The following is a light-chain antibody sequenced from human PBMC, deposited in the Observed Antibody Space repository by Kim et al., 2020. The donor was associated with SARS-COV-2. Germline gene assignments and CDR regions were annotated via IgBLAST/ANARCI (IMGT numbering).Light chain of an antibody. CDR2: GGS. V-gene: IGKV3-20*01. J-gene: IGKJ1*01. CDR3: QQYLISPWT. Sequence: PGESATLSCRASQSVGSTYLAWYQQKPGQAPRLLIYGGSSRATGIPDRFSGSGSGTDFTLAISRLEPEDFAVYYCQQYLISPWTFGQGTKV. CDR1: QSVGSTY.